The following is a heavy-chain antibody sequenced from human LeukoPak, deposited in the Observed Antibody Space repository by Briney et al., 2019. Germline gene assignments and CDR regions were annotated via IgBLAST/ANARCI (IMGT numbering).Heavy chain of an antibody. D-gene: IGHD3-16*01. V-gene: IGHV4-39*01. J-gene: IGHJ3*02. CDR3: ARRRFMITFRRGSPGAFDI. CDR2: IYYSGST. Sequence: KPSETLSLTCTVSGGSISSSSYYWGWIRQPPGKGLEWIGSIYYSGSTYYNPSLKSRVTISVDTSKNQFSLKLSSVTAADTAVYYCARRRFMITFRRGSPGAFDIWGQGTMVTVSS. CDR1: GGSISSSSYY.